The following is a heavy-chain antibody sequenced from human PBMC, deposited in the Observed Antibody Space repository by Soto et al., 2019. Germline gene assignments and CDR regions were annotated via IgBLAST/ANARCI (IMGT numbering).Heavy chain of an antibody. CDR1: GFTFSSYA. V-gene: IGHV3-23*01. Sequence: GGSLRLSCAASGFTFSSYAMSWVRQAPGKGLEWVSAISGSGGSTYYADSVKGRFTISRDNSKNTLYLQMNSLRAEDTAVYYCVKGGLGATSEYFQHWGQGTLVTVSS. CDR2: ISGSGGST. J-gene: IGHJ1*01. CDR3: VKGGLGATSEYFQH. D-gene: IGHD1-26*01.